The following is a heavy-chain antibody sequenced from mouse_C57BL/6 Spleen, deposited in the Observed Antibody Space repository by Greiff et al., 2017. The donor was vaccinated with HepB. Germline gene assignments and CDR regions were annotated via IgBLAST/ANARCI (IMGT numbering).Heavy chain of an antibody. CDR2: IYPGSGNT. V-gene: IGHV1-76*01. CDR3: ARSYGSASFAY. Sequence: VQLQQSGAELVRPGASVKLSCKASGYTFTDYYINWVKQRPGQGLEWIARIYPGSGNTYYNEKFKGKATLTAEKSSSTAYMQLSSLTSEDSAVYFWARSYGSASFAYWGQGTLVTVSA. CDR1: GYTFTDYY. D-gene: IGHD1-1*01. J-gene: IGHJ3*01.